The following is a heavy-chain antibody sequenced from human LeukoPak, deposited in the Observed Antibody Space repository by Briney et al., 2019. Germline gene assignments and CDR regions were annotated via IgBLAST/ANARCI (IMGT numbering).Heavy chain of an antibody. D-gene: IGHD3-16*02. V-gene: IGHV1-2*02. CDR2: INPNSGGT. J-gene: IGHJ4*02. CDR3: ARGHVWGSYRYTAD. Sequence: ASVKVSCKASGYTFTGYYIQWVRQAPGQGLEWMGWINPNSGGTSYAQKFQGRVTMTRDTSISTAYMELSRLRSDDTAVYYCARGHVWGSYRYTADWGQGTLVTVSS. CDR1: GYTFTGYY.